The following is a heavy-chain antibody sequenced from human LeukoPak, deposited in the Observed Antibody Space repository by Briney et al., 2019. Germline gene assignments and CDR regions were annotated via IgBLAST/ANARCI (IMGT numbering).Heavy chain of an antibody. J-gene: IGHJ4*02. CDR1: VGSMSISSYN. D-gene: IGHD3-22*01. CDR2: ISNTGIT. Sequence: SETLSLTCSVSVGSMSISSYNWGWSRQSPGKGLGWIGKISNTGITYYHPSLKSRVTISVDTSRNQFSLELSSVTAADSPIYCCAKTYFDNSAYYSDYWGQGTLVSVSS. V-gene: IGHV4-39*01. CDR3: AKTYFDNSAYYSDY.